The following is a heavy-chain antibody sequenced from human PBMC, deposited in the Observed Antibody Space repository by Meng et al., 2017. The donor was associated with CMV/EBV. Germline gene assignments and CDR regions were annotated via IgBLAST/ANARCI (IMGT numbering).Heavy chain of an antibody. J-gene: IGHJ3*02. D-gene: IGHD6-13*01. CDR2: IYSGGST. CDR3: AYSSSWFYAFDI. V-gene: IGHV3-53*01. Sequence: GGSLRLSCAASGFTVSSNYMSWVRQAPGKGLEWVSVIYSGGSTYYADSVKGRFTISRDNSKNTLYLQMNSLRAEDTAVYYCAYSSSWFYAFDIWGQGTMVTVSS. CDR1: GFTVSSNY.